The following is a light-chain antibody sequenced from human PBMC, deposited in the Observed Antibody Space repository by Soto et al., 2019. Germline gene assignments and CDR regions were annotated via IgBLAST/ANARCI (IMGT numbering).Light chain of an antibody. Sequence: EIVMTQSPDTLSVSPGERATLSCRASQSVSSNLAWYQQKPGQAPRLLIYGASTRATGIPARFSGSGSGTEFTLTISRLQSEDFAVYYCQEYNNWPPGVTFGQGTKLAIK. CDR1: QSVSSN. CDR3: QEYNNWPPGVT. V-gene: IGKV3-15*01. J-gene: IGKJ2*01. CDR2: GAS.